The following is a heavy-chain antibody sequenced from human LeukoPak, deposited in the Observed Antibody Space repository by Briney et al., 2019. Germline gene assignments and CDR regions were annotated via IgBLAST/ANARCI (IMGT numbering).Heavy chain of an antibody. V-gene: IGHV7-4-1*02. CDR1: GYTFTSYD. D-gene: IGHD3-10*01. Sequence: ASVKVSCKASGYTFTSYDINWVRQATGQGLEWMGWINTNTGNPTYAQGFTGRFVFSLDTSVSTAYLQISSLKAEDTAVYYCARDRRFGELYYYYGMDVWGQGTTVTVSS. CDR2: INTNTGNP. J-gene: IGHJ6*02. CDR3: ARDRRFGELYYYYGMDV.